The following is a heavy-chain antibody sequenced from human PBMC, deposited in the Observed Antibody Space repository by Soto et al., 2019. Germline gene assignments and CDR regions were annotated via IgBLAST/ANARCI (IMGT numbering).Heavy chain of an antibody. D-gene: IGHD3-3*01. CDR2: IRASGDST. CDR3: ARTPFTILPAIFSFVP. J-gene: IGHJ5*02. Sequence: APVQGLEWVSAIRASGDSTYSADAVKGRFTSSRDKSKNTLYLEMNSLIADATALYYCARTPFTILPAIFSFVPWGQATLGTLSS. V-gene: IGHV3-23*01.